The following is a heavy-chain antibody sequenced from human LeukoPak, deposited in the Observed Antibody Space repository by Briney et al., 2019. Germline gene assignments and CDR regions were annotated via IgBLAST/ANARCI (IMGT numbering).Heavy chain of an antibody. CDR2: ISGSGGNT. CDR1: GFTFSSYA. V-gene: IGHV3-23*01. CDR3: ARPYSSGWDNWFDP. Sequence: GGSLRLSCAASGFTFSSYAMSWVRQAPGKGLEWVSGISGSGGNTNDADSVKGRFTISRDNPKNTLFLQMNSLRAEDTAVYYCARPYSSGWDNWFDPWGQGTLVTVSS. J-gene: IGHJ5*02. D-gene: IGHD6-19*01.